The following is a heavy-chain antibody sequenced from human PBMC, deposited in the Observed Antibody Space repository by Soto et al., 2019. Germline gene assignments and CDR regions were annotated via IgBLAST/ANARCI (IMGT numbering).Heavy chain of an antibody. D-gene: IGHD3-3*01. J-gene: IGHJ5*02. CDR1: GYTFTSYG. Sequence: ASVKVSCKASGYTFTSYGISWVRQAPGQGLEWMGWISAYNGNTNYAQKLQGRVTMTKDTATSTAYMKLRRLRSDDAAVYYCARETQVFGVVTPVGPWGQGTLVTVSS. CDR3: ARETQVFGVVTPVGP. V-gene: IGHV1-18*01. CDR2: ISAYNGNT.